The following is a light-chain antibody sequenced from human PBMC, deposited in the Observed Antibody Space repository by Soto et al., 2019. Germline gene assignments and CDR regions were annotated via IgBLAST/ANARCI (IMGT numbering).Light chain of an antibody. CDR2: DAS. CDR3: PQYENYWT. Sequence: DIQMTQSPSTLSATAGDRVTITCRASQSISSWLAWYQHKPGKAPKLLLYDASNLDSGVPSRFSGSGSGTDFSRNTSTLTPDDFATYYCPQYENYWTFGQGTMVEIK. V-gene: IGKV1-5*01. J-gene: IGKJ1*01. CDR1: QSISSW.